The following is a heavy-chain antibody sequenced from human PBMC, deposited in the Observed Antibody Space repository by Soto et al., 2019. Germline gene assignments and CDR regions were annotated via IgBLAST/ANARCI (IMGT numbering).Heavy chain of an antibody. CDR2: IVPIYRTA. J-gene: IGHJ1*01. Sequence: SVKVSCKASVGTFCSYRINGVRQAPGQGLEWVGGIVPIYRTADYAQKFQGRVTITADESARTAYLEVRSLKSQYTAVYYCARDSGAKLSSSWGQGTLVTVSS. CDR1: VGTFCSYR. D-gene: IGHD6-13*01. CDR3: ARDSGAKLSSS. V-gene: IGHV1-69*13.